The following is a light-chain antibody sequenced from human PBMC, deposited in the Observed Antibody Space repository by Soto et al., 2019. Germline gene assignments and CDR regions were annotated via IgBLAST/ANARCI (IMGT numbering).Light chain of an antibody. Sequence: IVLTQSPATLSLWPGETAILSCRASQSVSSLLSWYQQKPGQAPMLLIYDASSRAPGVPARFRGSGSGTDFTLTISSLAPEDFALYSCQQRSSWITFGQGTRLEIE. J-gene: IGKJ5*01. V-gene: IGKV3-11*01. CDR3: QQRSSWIT. CDR1: QSVSSL. CDR2: DAS.